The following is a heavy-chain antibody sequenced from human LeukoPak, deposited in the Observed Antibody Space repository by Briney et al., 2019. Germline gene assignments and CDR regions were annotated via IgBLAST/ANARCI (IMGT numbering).Heavy chain of an antibody. D-gene: IGHD3-22*01. V-gene: IGHV4-4*07. J-gene: IGHJ4*02. CDR2: IYTSGST. CDR1: GGSISSYY. CDR3: ARDKPSDSSGSPHY. Sequence: SETLSLTCTVSGGSISSYYWSWIRQPAGKGLEWIGRIYTSGSTNYNPSLKSRVTMSIDTSKNQFSLKLSSVTAADTAVYYCARDKPSDSSGSPHYWGQGTLVTVSS.